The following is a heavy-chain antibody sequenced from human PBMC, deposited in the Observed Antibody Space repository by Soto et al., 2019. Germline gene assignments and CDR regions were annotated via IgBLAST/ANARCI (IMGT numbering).Heavy chain of an antibody. CDR2: IIPIFGTA. J-gene: IGHJ4*02. CDR1: GGTFSSFL. CDR3: ARRIDSSEVFGY. Sequence: QVQLVQSGAEVKKPGASGNVPGKAPGGTFSSFLIGGVGQALEQGLEWMVGIIPIFGTANYAQKSQGRVTITADESTSTAYMELSSLRSEDTAVYYCARRIDSSEVFGYWGQGTLVTVSS. V-gene: IGHV1-69*01. D-gene: IGHD3-22*01.